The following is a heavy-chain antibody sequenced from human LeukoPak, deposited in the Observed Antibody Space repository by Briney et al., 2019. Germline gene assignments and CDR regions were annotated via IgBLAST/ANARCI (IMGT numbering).Heavy chain of an antibody. CDR1: GFTFSSYR. CDR3: ARNKKGDRYTYGHDY. D-gene: IGHD5-18*01. J-gene: IGHJ4*02. CDR2: ISSSSSTI. V-gene: IGHV3-48*04. Sequence: GGSLRLSCAASGFTFSSYRMNWVRQAPGKGLEWVSYISSSSSTIYYADSVKGRFTISRDNAKNSLYLQMNSLRAEDTAVYYCARNKKGDRYTYGHDYWGQGTLVTVSS.